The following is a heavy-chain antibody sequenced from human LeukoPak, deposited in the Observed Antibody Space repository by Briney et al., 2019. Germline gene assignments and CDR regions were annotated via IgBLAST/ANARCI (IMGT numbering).Heavy chain of an antibody. CDR2: INHSGST. Sequence: KPSETLSLTCAVYGGSFSGYYWSWIRQPPGKGLEWIGEINHSGSTNYNPSLKSRVTISVDTSKNQFSLKLSSVTAADTAVYYCARELRRFGELLYTTWGQGTLVTVPS. D-gene: IGHD3-10*01. J-gene: IGHJ4*02. V-gene: IGHV4-34*01. CDR1: GGSFSGYY. CDR3: ARELRRFGELLYTT.